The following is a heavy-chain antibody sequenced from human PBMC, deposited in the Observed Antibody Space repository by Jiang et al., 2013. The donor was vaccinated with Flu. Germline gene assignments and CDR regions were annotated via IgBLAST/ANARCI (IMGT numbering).Heavy chain of an antibody. D-gene: IGHD3-22*01. CDR3: ARDLASHYDDSGYYFTN. J-gene: IGHJ4*02. Sequence: QLVESGGGLVQPGGSLRLSCAASGFTFSNYAMNWVRQAPGKGLEWVSGISGIGGSTYYADSVKGRFIVSRDNSKNTLLLQMNSLRAEDTAVYYCARDLASHYDDSGYYFTNWGPGTLVTASS. CDR2: ISGIGGST. V-gene: IGHV3-23*04. CDR1: GFTFSNYA.